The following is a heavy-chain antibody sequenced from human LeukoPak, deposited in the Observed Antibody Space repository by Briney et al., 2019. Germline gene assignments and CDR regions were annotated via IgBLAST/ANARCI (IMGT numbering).Heavy chain of an antibody. D-gene: IGHD1-7*01. CDR3: VKGVLACELDGY. V-gene: IGHV3-64D*09. CDR2: ISSSGGST. Sequence: GGSLRLSCSASGFTFSDYTMHWVRQAPGKGLEYVSGISSSGGSTYYADSVKGRFTISRDNSKNTLYLQMSSLRAEDTAVYYCVKGVLACELDGYWGQGTLFTVSS. J-gene: IGHJ4*02. CDR1: GFTFSDYT.